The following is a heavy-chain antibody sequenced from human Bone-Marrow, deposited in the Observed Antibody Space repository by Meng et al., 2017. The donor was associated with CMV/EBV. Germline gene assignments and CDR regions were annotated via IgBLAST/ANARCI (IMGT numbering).Heavy chain of an antibody. D-gene: IGHD3-10*01. V-gene: IGHV4-59*01. CDR3: VRDYSGSSYNWFDP. CDR1: GCSISNYY. J-gene: IGHJ5*02. CDR2: VYNSEYT. Sequence: CPVAGCSISNYYWNWIRQPPGKGLEWIGYVYNSEYTNYNPSPKSRVTISADTSKNQFSLKLSSVTAADTTVHYCVRDYSGSSYNWFDPWGQGTLVTVSS.